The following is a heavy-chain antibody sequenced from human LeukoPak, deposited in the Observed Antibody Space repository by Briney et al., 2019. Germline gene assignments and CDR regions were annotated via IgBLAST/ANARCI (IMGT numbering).Heavy chain of an antibody. CDR2: IYYSGST. CDR1: GGSISSYY. J-gene: IGHJ4*02. D-gene: IGHD3-22*01. CDR3: ARGGDSSGYYYPVFDY. Sequence: SETLSLTCTVSGGSISSYYWSWIRQPPGKGLEWIGYIYYSGSTNYNPSLKSRVTISVDMSKNQFSLKLSSVTAADTAVYYCARGGDSSGYYYPVFDYWGQGTLVTVSS. V-gene: IGHV4-59*01.